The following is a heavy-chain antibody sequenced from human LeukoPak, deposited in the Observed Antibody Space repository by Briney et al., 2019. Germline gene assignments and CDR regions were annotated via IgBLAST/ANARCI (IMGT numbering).Heavy chain of an antibody. CDR3: ARDLGLDTTMIFFDY. V-gene: IGHV1-18*01. J-gene: IGHJ4*02. CDR2: ISAYNGNT. CDR1: GYTFTSFG. Sequence: ASVKVSCKASGYTFTSFGISWVRQAPGQGPEWMGWISAYNGNTNYVQKFQGRVTMTTDTSTNTAYMELRSLTSDDTAVYYCARDLGLDTTMIFFDYWGQGTLVTVSS. D-gene: IGHD5-18*01.